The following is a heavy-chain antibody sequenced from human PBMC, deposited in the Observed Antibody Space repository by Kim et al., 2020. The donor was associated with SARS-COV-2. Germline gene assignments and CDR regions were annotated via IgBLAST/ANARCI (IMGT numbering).Heavy chain of an antibody. CDR3: ARSIVVVPAAMWGHYYYGMDV. V-gene: IGHV4-34*01. Sequence: SETLSLTCAVYGGSFSGYYWSWIRQPPGKGLEWIGEINHSGSTNYNPSLKSRVTISVDTSKNQFSLKLSSVTAADTAVYYCARSIVVVPAAMWGHYYYGMDVWGQGTTVTVSS. J-gene: IGHJ6*02. CDR2: INHSGST. D-gene: IGHD2-2*01. CDR1: GGSFSGYY.